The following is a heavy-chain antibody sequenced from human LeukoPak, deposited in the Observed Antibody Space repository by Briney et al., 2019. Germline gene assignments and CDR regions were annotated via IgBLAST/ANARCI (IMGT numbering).Heavy chain of an antibody. V-gene: IGHV3-48*03. CDR1: GFTFSSYE. D-gene: IGHD4-23*01. Sequence: GGSLRLSCAAPGFTFSSYEMNWVRQAPGEGLEWISYISSSGSSVKYADSVKGRFTISRDNAKNSLYLQMNSLRAEDTAVYYCARDYGGSSPFDYWGQGTLVTVSS. J-gene: IGHJ4*02. CDR3: ARDYGGSSPFDY. CDR2: ISSSGSSV.